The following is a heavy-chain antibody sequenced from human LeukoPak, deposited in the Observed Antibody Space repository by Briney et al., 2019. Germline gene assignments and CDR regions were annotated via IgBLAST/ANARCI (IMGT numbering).Heavy chain of an antibody. D-gene: IGHD3-22*01. CDR3: ARDQGFAYDLDAFNV. Sequence: GGSLRLSCAASGFTLSDYYVTWIRQAPGKALEWVSYISGNGRPIYYADSVKDRFTISRDNTKNSLSLQMHSLRAEDTAVYYCARDQGFAYDLDAFNVWGQGTMVTVSS. V-gene: IGHV3-11*01. CDR2: ISGNGRPI. CDR1: GFTLSDYY. J-gene: IGHJ3*01.